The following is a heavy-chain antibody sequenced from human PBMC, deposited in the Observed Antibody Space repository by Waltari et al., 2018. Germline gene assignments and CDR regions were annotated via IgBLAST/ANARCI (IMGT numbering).Heavy chain of an antibody. CDR3: ARVANYYDFDY. CDR2: INPNSGDT. CDR1: GYTFTDYY. D-gene: IGHD3-10*01. Sequence: QVPLVQSGPEVQKPGASLMVSCKASGYTFTDYYIHWVRQAPGQGLEWMGWINPNSGDTNFAQKFQGRLTMTGDTSITTAYMELNRLKSDDTAVYYCARVANYYDFDYWGQGTLVTVSS. V-gene: IGHV1-2*02. J-gene: IGHJ4*02.